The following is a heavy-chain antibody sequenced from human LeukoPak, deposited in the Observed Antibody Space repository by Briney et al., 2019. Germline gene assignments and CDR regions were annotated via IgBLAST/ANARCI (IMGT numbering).Heavy chain of an antibody. Sequence: SETLSLTCTVSGGSISSYYWSWIRQPAGKGLEWIGRIYTSGSTNYNPSLKSRVTVSVDTSKNQFSLKLSSVTAADTAVYYCARETVHYDSSPDAFDIWGQGTMVTVSS. J-gene: IGHJ3*02. V-gene: IGHV4-4*07. CDR3: ARETVHYDSSPDAFDI. CDR1: GGSISSYY. CDR2: IYTSGST. D-gene: IGHD3-22*01.